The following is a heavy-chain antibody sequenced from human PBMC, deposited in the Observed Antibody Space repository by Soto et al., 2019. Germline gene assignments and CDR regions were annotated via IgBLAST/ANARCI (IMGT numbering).Heavy chain of an antibody. CDR2: INGYNGNT. J-gene: IGHJ5*02. V-gene: IGHV1-18*01. Sequence: QVQLVQSGAEVKKPGASVKVSCKASGYTFTSYGISWVRQAPGQGLEWMGWINGYNGNTNYAQKVQGRVTMTTDRXTXXAYMELRSLRSDDTAVYYCAKLYCSGGSCYGWFDTWGQGTLVTVSS. CDR1: GYTFTSYG. D-gene: IGHD2-15*01. CDR3: AKLYCSGGSCYGWFDT.